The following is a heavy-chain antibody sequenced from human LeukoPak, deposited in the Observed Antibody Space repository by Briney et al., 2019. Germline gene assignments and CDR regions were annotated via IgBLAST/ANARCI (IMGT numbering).Heavy chain of an antibody. CDR2: IYYSGST. V-gene: IGHV4-59*08. J-gene: IGHJ3*02. D-gene: IGHD1-26*01. CDR3: ARREVGATFDALDI. CDR1: GGSISSYY. Sequence: SETLSLTCTVSGGSISSYYWSWIRQPPGKGLEWIGYIYYSGSTNYNPSLKSRVTISVDTSKNQFSLKLSSVTAADTAVYYCARREVGATFDALDIWGQGTMVTVSS.